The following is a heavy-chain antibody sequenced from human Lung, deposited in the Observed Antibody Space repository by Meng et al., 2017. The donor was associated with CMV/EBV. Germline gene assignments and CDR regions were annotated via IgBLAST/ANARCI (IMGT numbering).Heavy chain of an antibody. J-gene: IGHJ6*02. CDR1: GFTFSSYE. Sequence: GESLKISCAASGFTFSSYEMNWVRQAPGKGLEWVSYISSSGSTIYYADSVKGRFTISRDNAKNSLYLQMNSLRAEDTAVYYCAREVLVPAAIRYYYYGMDVWXQGTTVTVSS. V-gene: IGHV3-48*03. CDR2: ISSSGSTI. D-gene: IGHD2-2*01. CDR3: AREVLVPAAIRYYYYGMDV.